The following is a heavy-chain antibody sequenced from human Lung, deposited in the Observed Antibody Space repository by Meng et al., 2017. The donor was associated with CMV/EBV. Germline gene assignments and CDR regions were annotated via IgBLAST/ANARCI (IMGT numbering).Heavy chain of an antibody. Sequence: GGSLSLXCAASGFTFSNARMSWVRQAPGKGLEWIGRIESTSGGGTADYGTTVQGRFTISRDDSKNALYLQIHSLITEDTAVYYCSTIGLGGSYSLDHWGLGTXVTGSS. CDR1: GFTFSNAR. CDR3: STIGLGGSYSLDH. J-gene: IGHJ4*02. CDR2: IESTSGGGTA. V-gene: IGHV3-15*04. D-gene: IGHD4-23*01.